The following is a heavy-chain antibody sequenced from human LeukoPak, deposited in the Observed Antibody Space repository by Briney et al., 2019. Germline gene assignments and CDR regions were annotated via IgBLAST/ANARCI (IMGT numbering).Heavy chain of an antibody. Sequence: PSETLSLTCTVSGGSIDSYYWSWIRQPPGKGLEWIGYIYYTWSTEYHPSLKSRVTISLDTSNNQFSLKLTSVTAADTAVYYCARVYQSAEYYFDYWGQGNLVSVSS. CDR1: GGSIDSYY. CDR2: IYYTWST. CDR3: ARVYQSAEYYFDY. D-gene: IGHD2-2*01. J-gene: IGHJ4*02. V-gene: IGHV4-59*01.